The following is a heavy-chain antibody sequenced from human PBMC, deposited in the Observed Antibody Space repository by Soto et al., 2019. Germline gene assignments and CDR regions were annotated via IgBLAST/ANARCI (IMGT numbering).Heavy chain of an antibody. CDR1: GYTFTSYY. V-gene: IGHV1-46*01. J-gene: IGHJ4*02. CDR3: ARDVGVGVLDY. CDR2: INPSGGST. D-gene: IGHD3-10*01. Sequence: QVQLVQSGAEVKKPGASVKVSCKASGYTFTSYYMHWVRQGPGQGLEWMGIINPSGGSTSYAQKFQGRVTMTRDTSTSTVYMELSSLRSEDTAVYYCARDVGVGVLDYWGQGTLVTVSS.